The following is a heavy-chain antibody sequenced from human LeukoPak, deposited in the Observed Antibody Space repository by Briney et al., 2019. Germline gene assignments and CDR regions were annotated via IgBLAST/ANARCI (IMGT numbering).Heavy chain of an antibody. Sequence: GESLKISCKGSGYSINNYWIGWVRQMPGKGLEWMGIIYPADSDIRYSPSFQGQVTISADKSISTAYLQWSSLKASDTAMYYCARTYYYDSSQGWFDYWGQGTLVTVSS. J-gene: IGHJ4*02. V-gene: IGHV5-51*01. CDR1: GYSINNYW. CDR2: IYPADSDI. D-gene: IGHD3-22*01. CDR3: ARTYYYDSSQGWFDY.